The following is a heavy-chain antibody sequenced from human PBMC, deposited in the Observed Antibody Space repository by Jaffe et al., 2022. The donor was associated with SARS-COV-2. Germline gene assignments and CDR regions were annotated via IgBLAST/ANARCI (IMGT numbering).Heavy chain of an antibody. D-gene: IGHD6-13*01. Sequence: EVQVVESGGGLVQPGGSLRLSCAASGFTFSSYWMSWVRQAPGKGLEWVANIKEDGSEKYYVDSVKGRFTISRDNSKNSLSLQMNSLRADDTAVYYCARGGAGAAAPFDYWGQGTLVTVSS. J-gene: IGHJ4*02. CDR2: IKEDGSEK. CDR1: GFTFSSYW. V-gene: IGHV3-7*04. CDR3: ARGGAGAAAPFDY.